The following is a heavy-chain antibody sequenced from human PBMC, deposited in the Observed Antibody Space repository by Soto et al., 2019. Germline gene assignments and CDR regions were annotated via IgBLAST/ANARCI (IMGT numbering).Heavy chain of an antibody. Sequence: QVQLVQSGAEVKKPGASVKVSCKASGYTFTGYYMHWVRQAPGQGLEWMGWINPNSGGTNYAQKFQGRVTMTRDTSISTAYMELSRLRSDDTAVYYCAREGYCSSTSCYTGWFDPWGQGTLVTVSS. CDR2: INPNSGGT. D-gene: IGHD2-2*02. CDR1: GYTFTGYY. CDR3: AREGYCSSTSCYTGWFDP. V-gene: IGHV1-2*02. J-gene: IGHJ5*02.